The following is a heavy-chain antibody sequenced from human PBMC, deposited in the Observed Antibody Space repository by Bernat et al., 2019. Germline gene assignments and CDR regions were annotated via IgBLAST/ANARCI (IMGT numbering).Heavy chain of an antibody. CDR1: GGSFSGYY. CDR2: INHSGST. CDR3: ARLAGRITMVQGVSDY. D-gene: IGHD3-10*01. J-gene: IGHJ4*02. V-gene: IGHV4-34*01. Sequence: QVQLQQWGAGLLKPSETLSLTCAVYGGSFSGYYWSWIRQPPGKGLEWIGEINHSGSTNYNPSLKSRVTISVNTSKNQFSLKLSSMTAADTAVYYCARLAGRITMVQGVSDYWGQGTLVTVSS.